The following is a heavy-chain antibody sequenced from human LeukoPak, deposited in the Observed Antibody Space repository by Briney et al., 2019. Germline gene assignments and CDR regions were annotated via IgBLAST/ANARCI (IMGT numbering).Heavy chain of an antibody. V-gene: IGHV5-51*01. CDR3: VRHVGGAGPDV. Sequence: GESLKTSCKGSGYSFTSYWIVWARQMPGKGLEWMGMIHPGGSETRYSPSLQGQVTISVDKSISTAYLQWSSLKASDTAMYYCVRHVGGAGPDVWGQGTTVTVSS. CDR2: IHPGGSET. D-gene: IGHD1-26*01. CDR1: GYSFTSYW. J-gene: IGHJ6*02.